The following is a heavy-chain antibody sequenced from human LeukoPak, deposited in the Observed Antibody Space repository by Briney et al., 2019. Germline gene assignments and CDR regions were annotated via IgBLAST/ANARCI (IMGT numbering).Heavy chain of an antibody. CDR2: INGGNGNT. CDR3: ARVPLHDDNGHYYPH. J-gene: IGHJ1*01. CDR1: GYTFTSYG. Sequence: VASVKVSCKTSGYTFTSYGMHWVRQAPGQSLEWMGWINGGNGNTKYSEKFQGRVTIIRDTSASTAYMELSSLRSEDTAVYYCARVPLHDDNGHYYPHWGQGTLVTVSS. V-gene: IGHV1-3*01. D-gene: IGHD3-22*01.